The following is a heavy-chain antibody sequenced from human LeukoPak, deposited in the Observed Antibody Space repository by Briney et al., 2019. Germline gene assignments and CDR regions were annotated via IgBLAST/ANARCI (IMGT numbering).Heavy chain of an antibody. V-gene: IGHV3-48*01. CDR2: IGTTSVAT. CDR1: GFTLNAFG. J-gene: IGHJ4*02. Sequence: GGSLRLSCAASGFTLNAFGMNWVRQAPGKGLEWDSYIGTTSVATYYADSVKGRFTISRGSAKNSLYLQMNSLRAEDTAVYYCARVRTWGDNAFDYWGQGTLVTVSS. D-gene: IGHD2-21*02. CDR3: ARVRTWGDNAFDY.